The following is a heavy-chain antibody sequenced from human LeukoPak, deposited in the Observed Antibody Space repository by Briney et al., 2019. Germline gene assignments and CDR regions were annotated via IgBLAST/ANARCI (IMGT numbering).Heavy chain of an antibody. V-gene: IGHV4-39*07. CDR3: ARIMTKVAFLFDY. CDR1: GGSISSGSYY. D-gene: IGHD4-23*01. J-gene: IGHJ4*02. Sequence: SETLSLTCTVSGGSISSGSYYWGWIRQPPGKGLEWIASIFYNGSPYYNPSPQSRVTISLDTSKNQFSLKLKSVTAANTAVYYCARIMTKVAFLFDYWGQGTLVTVSS. CDR2: IFYNGSP.